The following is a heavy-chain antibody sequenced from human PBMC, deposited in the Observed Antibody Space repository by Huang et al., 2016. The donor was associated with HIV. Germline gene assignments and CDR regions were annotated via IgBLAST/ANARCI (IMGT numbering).Heavy chain of an antibody. J-gene: IGHJ2*01. Sequence: QVELQQWGAGLLKPSETLSLTCAVYGGSFSGYYWTWIRQPPGNGLEWIGEINHRGSTNNNPSLKSRVTISVDASKNQFSLKLNSVTAADTAVYYCARATWEGYFDFWGRGTLVTVSS. CDR2: INHRGST. D-gene: IGHD1-26*01. CDR3: ARATWEGYFDF. V-gene: IGHV4-34*01. CDR1: GGSFSGYY.